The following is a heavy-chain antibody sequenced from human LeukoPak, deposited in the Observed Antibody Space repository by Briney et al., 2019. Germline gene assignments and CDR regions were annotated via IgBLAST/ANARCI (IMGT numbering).Heavy chain of an antibody. D-gene: IGHD6-13*01. J-gene: IGHJ4*02. CDR2: ISYDGSNK. Sequence: GGSLRLSCAASGFTFSNYAMHWVRQAPGEGLEWVAIISYDGSNKYYADSVKGRFTISRDNSKNTLYLQMNSLRAEDTAVYYCARVSSSWYDYWGQGTLVTVSS. CDR1: GFTFSNYA. V-gene: IGHV3-30*14. CDR3: ARVSSSWYDY.